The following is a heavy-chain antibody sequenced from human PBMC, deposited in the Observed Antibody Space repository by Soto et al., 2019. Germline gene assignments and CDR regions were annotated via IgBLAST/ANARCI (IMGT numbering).Heavy chain of an antibody. D-gene: IGHD3-10*01. CDR2: INHSGST. V-gene: IGHV4-34*01. CDR3: ARGQLNGITPHFAHWFDP. CDR1: GGSFSGYY. J-gene: IGHJ5*02. Sequence: PSETLSLTCAVYGGSFSGYYWSWIRQPPGKGLEWIGEINHSGSTNYNPSLKSRVTISVDTSKNQFSLKLSSVTAADTAVYYCARGQLNGITPHFAHWFDPWGQGTLVTVSS.